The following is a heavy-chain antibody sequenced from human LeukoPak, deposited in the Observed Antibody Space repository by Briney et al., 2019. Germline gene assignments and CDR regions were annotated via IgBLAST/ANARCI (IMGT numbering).Heavy chain of an antibody. J-gene: IGHJ4*02. CDR1: GFSVSSNC. D-gene: IGHD3-10*01. V-gene: IGHV3-66*01. Sequence: GGSLRLSCAASGFSVSSNCMTWVRQAPGKGLEWVSDVYSGGSTYYADSVKGRFTISRDNSKNTLYLQMNSLRAEDTAVYYCARDHRVYYGSGSYDYWGQGTLVTVSS. CDR2: VYSGGST. CDR3: ARDHRVYYGSGSYDY.